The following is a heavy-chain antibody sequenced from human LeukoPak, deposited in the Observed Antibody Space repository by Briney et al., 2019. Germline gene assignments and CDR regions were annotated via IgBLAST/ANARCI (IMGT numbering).Heavy chain of an antibody. CDR3: ARGGCSSTSCYELDP. J-gene: IGHJ5*02. V-gene: IGHV3-21*01. Sequence: PGGSLRLSCTTSGVTFGEFAVSWFRQAPGKGLEWVSSISSSSSYIYYADSVKGRFTISRDNAKNSLYLQMNSLRAEDTAVYYCARGGCSSTSCYELDPWGQGTLVTVSS. CDR2: ISSSSSYI. CDR1: GVTFGEFA. D-gene: IGHD2-2*01.